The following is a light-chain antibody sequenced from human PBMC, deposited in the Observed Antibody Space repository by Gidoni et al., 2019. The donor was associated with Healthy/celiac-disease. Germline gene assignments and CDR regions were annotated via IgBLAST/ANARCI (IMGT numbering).Light chain of an antibody. CDR2: AAS. CDR3: QQSYSTPPA. Sequence: DIQMTQSPSALPASVGDRVTITCRESQSISSYLNWYQQKPGKAPKLLIYAASSLQSGVPSRFSGSGSGTDFTLTISSLQPEDFATYYCQQSYSTPPAFGQXTKLEIK. CDR1: QSISSY. J-gene: IGKJ2*01. V-gene: IGKV1-39*01.